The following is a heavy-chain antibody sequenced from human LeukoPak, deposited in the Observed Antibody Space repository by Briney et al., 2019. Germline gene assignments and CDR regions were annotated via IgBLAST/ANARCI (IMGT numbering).Heavy chain of an antibody. J-gene: IGHJ4*02. CDR3: VRGDYGGNSRPFDY. CDR2: INHSGST. CDR1: GGSFSGYY. Sequence: SETLSLTCAVYGGSFSGYYWSWIRQPPGKGLEWIGEINHSGSTNYNPSLKSRVTISVDTSKNQFSLKLSSVTAADTAVYYCVRGDYGGNSRPFDYWGQGTLVTVSS. D-gene: IGHD4-17*01. V-gene: IGHV4-34*01.